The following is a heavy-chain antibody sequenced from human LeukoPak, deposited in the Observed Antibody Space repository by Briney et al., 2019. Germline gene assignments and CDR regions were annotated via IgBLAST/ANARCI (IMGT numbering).Heavy chain of an antibody. CDR1: GYIFTSYV. Sequence: ASVKVSCKASGYIFTSYVLHWVRQAPGQGLEWMGWINTNTGNPTYAQGFTGRFVFSLDTSVSTAYLQISSLKADDTAMYYCARGDYETHGYQTRWGQGTPVTVSS. D-gene: IGHD3-22*01. J-gene: IGHJ4*02. V-gene: IGHV7-4-1*02. CDR2: INTNTGNP. CDR3: ARGDYETHGYQTR.